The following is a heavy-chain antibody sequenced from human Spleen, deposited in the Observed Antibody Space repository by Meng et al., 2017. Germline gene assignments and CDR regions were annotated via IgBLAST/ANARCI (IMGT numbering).Heavy chain of an antibody. Sequence: SVKVSCKALGGIFSNYVIGWVRQAPGQGLEWMGGINAVFGTTNYAQKFHNRVTITSDESTSTVYMELTRLTSEDTAVYFCARKAGNCISTTCYSLDYWGQGKLV. CDR3: ARKAGNCISTTCYSLDY. V-gene: IGHV1-69*13. CDR2: INAVFGTT. D-gene: IGHD2-2*01. CDR1: GGIFSNYV. J-gene: IGHJ4*02.